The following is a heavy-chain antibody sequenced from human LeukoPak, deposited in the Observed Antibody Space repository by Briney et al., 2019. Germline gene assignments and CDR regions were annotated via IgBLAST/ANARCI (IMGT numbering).Heavy chain of an antibody. J-gene: IGHJ4*02. Sequence: SETLSLTCTVSGFSISSYHWSWLPQPPGKGLEWIGYFYYRGSTNYNPSLKSRVSISVDTSKNQLSLKLSSVTAADTAVYYCASMSAYDYFFNYWGQGTLVTVSS. CDR2: FYYRGST. CDR3: ASMSAYDYFFNY. D-gene: IGHD5-12*01. V-gene: IGHV4-59*01. CDR1: GFSISSYH.